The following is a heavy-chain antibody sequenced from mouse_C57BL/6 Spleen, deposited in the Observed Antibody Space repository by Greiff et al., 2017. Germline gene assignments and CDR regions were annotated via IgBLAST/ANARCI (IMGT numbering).Heavy chain of an antibody. J-gene: IGHJ1*03. Sequence: VQLQQSGPELVKPGASVKISCKASGYTFTDYYMNWVKQSHGKSLEWIGDINPNNGGTSYNQKFKGKATLTVDKSSSTAYMELRSLTSEDSAVYYCARRGPRGNWYFDVWGTGTTVTVSS. CDR2: INPNNGGT. CDR1: GYTFTDYY. V-gene: IGHV1-26*01. CDR3: ARRGPRGNWYFDV.